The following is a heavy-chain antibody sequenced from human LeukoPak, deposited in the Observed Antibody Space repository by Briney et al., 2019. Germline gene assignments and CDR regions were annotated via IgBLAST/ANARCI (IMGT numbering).Heavy chain of an antibody. CDR2: ISASGGST. CDR1: GRTFSSYA. CDR3: ASQTSGYSGYSSHY. J-gene: IGHJ4*02. D-gene: IGHD5-12*01. Sequence: GGSLRLSCAASGRTFSSYAMSWVRQAPGKGLDWVSAISASGGSTSYADSVKGRFTISRDNSKNTLYLQMNSLRAVDTAVYYCASQTSGYSGYSSHYWGQGTLVTVSS. V-gene: IGHV3-23*01.